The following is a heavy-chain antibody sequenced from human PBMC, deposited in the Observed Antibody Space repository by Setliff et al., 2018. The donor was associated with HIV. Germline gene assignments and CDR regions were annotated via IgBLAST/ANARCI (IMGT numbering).Heavy chain of an antibody. Sequence: SETLSLTCTVSGVSISNYYWSWIRQPPGKGLEWIGYIYFNGNTNLNPSLESRLTMSVDTSKNQFSLKLNSVTAADTAVYYCVREVGYFDFWGRGTLVTVSS. CDR1: GVSISNYY. J-gene: IGHJ2*01. CDR3: VREVGYFDF. V-gene: IGHV4-59*01. D-gene: IGHD1-26*01. CDR2: IYFNGNT.